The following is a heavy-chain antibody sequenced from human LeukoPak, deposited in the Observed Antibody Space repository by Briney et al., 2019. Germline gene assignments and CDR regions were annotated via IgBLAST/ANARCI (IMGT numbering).Heavy chain of an antibody. V-gene: IGHV4-59*01. Sequence: SETLSLTCTVPGGTISSNYWSWIRQPPGQGLEWIGYIYYSGSTNYNPSLKSRVTISVDTSKNQFSLKLSSVTAADTAVYYCARGEKWYSSSWYYYMDVWGKGTTVTISS. CDR2: IYYSGST. CDR1: GGTISSNY. D-gene: IGHD6-13*01. CDR3: ARGEKWYSSSWYYYMDV. J-gene: IGHJ6*03.